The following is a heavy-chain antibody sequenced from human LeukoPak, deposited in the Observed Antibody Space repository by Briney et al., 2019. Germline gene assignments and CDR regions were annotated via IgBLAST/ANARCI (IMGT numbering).Heavy chain of an antibody. CDR1: GGSISSYY. J-gene: IGHJ5*02. Sequence: PSETLSLTCTVSGGSISSYYWSWIRQHPGKGLEWIGYIYYSGSTYYNPSLKSRVTISVDTSKNQFSLKLSSVTAADTAVYYCARVSDEYCSSTSCSGNWFDPWGQGTLVTVSS. D-gene: IGHD2-2*01. CDR2: IYYSGST. V-gene: IGHV4-59*06. CDR3: ARVSDEYCSSTSCSGNWFDP.